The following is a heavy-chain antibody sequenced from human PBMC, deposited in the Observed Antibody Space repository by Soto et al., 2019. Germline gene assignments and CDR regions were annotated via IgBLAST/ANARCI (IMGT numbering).Heavy chain of an antibody. J-gene: IGHJ4*02. CDR3: ARDAGSYSSSSGTFDY. CDR1: GGSVSSGSYY. V-gene: IGHV4-61*01. CDR2: IYYSGST. D-gene: IGHD6-6*01. Sequence: KTSETLSLTCTVSGGSVSSGSYYWSWIRQPPGKGLEWIGYIYYSGSTNYNPSLKSRVTISVDTSKNQFSLKLSSVTAADTAVYYCARDAGSYSSSSGTFDYWGQGTLVTVSS.